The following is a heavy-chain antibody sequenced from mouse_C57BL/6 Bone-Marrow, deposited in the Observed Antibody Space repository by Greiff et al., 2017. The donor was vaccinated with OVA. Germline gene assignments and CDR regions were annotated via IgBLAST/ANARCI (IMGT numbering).Heavy chain of an antibody. V-gene: IGHV5-4*03. Sequence: EVKLVESGGGLVKPGGSLKLSCAASGFTFSSYAMSWVRQTPEKRLEWVATISDGGSYTYYPDNVKGRFTISRDNAKNNLYLQMSHLKSEDTAMYYCARADGSSDWYFDVWGTGTTVTVSS. CDR1: GFTFSSYA. D-gene: IGHD1-1*01. CDR2: ISDGGSYT. J-gene: IGHJ1*03. CDR3: ARADGSSDWYFDV.